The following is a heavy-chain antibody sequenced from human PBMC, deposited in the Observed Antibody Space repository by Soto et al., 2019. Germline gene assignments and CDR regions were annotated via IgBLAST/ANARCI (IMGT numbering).Heavy chain of an antibody. V-gene: IGHV3-43*01. D-gene: IGHD3-10*01. CDR1: GFTFDDYT. CDR2: ISWDGGSR. J-gene: IGHJ4*02. Sequence: GGSLRLSCAASGFTFDDYTMHWVRQAPGKGLEWVSLISWDGGSRYYADFVQGRFTISRDNTKNSLYLQMNSLRSDDSAFYYCAKPYYYGSENYYNAFDYWGQGTLVTVSS. CDR3: AKPYYYGSENYYNAFDY.